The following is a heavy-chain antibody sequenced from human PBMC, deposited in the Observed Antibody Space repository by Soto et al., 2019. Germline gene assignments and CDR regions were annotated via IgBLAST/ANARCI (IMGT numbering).Heavy chain of an antibody. CDR1: GFTFSNYA. CDR3: VSFEGRGS. CDR2: ISSSGSST. V-gene: IGHV3-23*01. Sequence: GGSLRLSCAASGFTFSNYAMSWVRQAPGKGLEWVSTISSSGSSTYYAESVKGRFTISRDKAKNTLFLQMNSLRVEDTGVYYCVSFEGRGSWGQGTLVTVSS. J-gene: IGHJ5*02.